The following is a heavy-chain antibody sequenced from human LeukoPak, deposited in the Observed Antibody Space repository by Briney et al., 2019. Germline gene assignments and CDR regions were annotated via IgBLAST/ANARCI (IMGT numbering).Heavy chain of an antibody. CDR2: IYTSGST. Sequence: PSETLSLTCTVSGGSISSYYWSWIRQPAGKGLEWIGRIYTSGSTNNNPSLKSRVTISVDTSKNHFSLKLSSVTAADTAVYYCARGPPMVRGVNDAFDIWGQGTMVTVSS. V-gene: IGHV4-4*07. J-gene: IGHJ3*02. D-gene: IGHD3-10*01. CDR3: ARGPPMVRGVNDAFDI. CDR1: GGSISSYY.